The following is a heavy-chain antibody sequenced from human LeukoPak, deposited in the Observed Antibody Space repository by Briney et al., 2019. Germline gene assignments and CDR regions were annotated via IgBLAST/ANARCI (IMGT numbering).Heavy chain of an antibody. CDR2: INHSGST. CDR3: AGQVVPVVRSGWFDP. Sequence: PSETLSLTCAVYGGSFSGYYWSWIRQPPGRGLEWIGEINHSGSTNYNPSLKSRVTISVDTSKNQFSLKLSSVTAADTAVYYCAGQVVPVVRSGWFDPWGQGTLVTVSS. CDR1: GGSFSGYY. D-gene: IGHD2-8*01. J-gene: IGHJ5*02. V-gene: IGHV4-34*01.